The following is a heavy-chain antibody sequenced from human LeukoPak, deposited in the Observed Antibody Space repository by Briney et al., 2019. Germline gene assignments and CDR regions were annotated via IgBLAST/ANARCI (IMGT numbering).Heavy chain of an antibody. V-gene: IGHV4-34*01. CDR1: GGSFSGYY. J-gene: IGHJ4*02. Sequence: SETLSLTCAVYGGSFSGYYWSWIRQPPGKGLEWIGEINHSGSTNHNPSLKSRVTISVDTSKNQFSLKLSSVTAADTAVYYCARGLPYSDSSGYGHFDYWGQGTLVTVSS. CDR2: INHSGST. D-gene: IGHD3-22*01. CDR3: ARGLPYSDSSGYGHFDY.